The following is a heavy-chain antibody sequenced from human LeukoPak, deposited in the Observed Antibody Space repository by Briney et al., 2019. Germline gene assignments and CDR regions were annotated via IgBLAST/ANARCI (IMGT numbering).Heavy chain of an antibody. J-gene: IGHJ6*03. CDR1: GFTFSSYG. CDR3: AKDLGYCSSTSCYYYYMDV. Sequence: QPGGSLRLSCAASGFTFSSYGMSWARQAPGKGLEWVSAINGSGGSTYYADSVKGRFTISRDNSKNTLYLQMNSLRAEDTAVYYCAKDLGYCSSTSCYYYYMDVWGKGTTVTISS. V-gene: IGHV3-23*01. D-gene: IGHD2-2*01. CDR2: INGSGGST.